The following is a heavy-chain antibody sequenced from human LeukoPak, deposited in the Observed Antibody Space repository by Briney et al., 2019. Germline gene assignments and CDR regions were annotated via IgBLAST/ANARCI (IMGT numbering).Heavy chain of an antibody. CDR2: IYYSGST. J-gene: IGHJ4*02. CDR3: ARGSLRGYSYVYYFDY. V-gene: IGHV4-39*07. Sequence: PSETLSLTCTVSGGSISSSSYYWGWIRQPPGKGLEWIGSIYYSGSTYYNPSLKSRVTISVDTSKNQFSLKLSSVTAADTAVYYCARGSLRGYSYVYYFDYWGQGTLVTVSS. CDR1: GGSISSSSYY. D-gene: IGHD5-18*01.